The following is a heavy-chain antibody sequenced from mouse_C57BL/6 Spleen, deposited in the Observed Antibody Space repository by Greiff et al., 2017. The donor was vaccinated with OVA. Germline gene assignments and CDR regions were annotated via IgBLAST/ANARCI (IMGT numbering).Heavy chain of an antibody. CDR1: GYTFTDYN. D-gene: IGHD1-1*01. CDR3: ARADYYGSSHYYAMDY. V-gene: IGHV1-18*01. Sequence: EVQLQQSGPELVKPGASVKIPCKASGYTFTDYNMDWVKQSHGKSLEWIGDINPNNGGTIYNQKFKGKATLTVDKSSSTAYMELRSLTSEDTAVYYCARADYYGSSHYYAMDYWGQGTSVTVSS. CDR2: INPNNGGT. J-gene: IGHJ4*01.